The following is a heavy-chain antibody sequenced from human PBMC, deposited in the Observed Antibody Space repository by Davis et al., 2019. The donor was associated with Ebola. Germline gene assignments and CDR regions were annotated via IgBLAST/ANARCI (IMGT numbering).Heavy chain of an antibody. CDR3: ATLPGYY. CDR1: GFTFSSYW. CDR2: INRDGSTT. D-gene: IGHD1-26*01. Sequence: GESLKISCAASGFTFSSYWMHWVRQAPGKGLVWVSCINRDGSTTTYADSVKGRFTISRDSAKNTLYLQMNNLRVEDTAVYYCATLPGYYWGQGTLVTVSS. J-gene: IGHJ4*02. V-gene: IGHV3-74*03.